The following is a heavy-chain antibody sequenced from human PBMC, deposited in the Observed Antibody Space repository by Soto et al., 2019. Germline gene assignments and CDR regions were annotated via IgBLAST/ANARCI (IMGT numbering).Heavy chain of an antibody. V-gene: IGHV3-15*01. J-gene: IGHJ4*02. CDR1: GFTFSNAW. D-gene: IGHD3-22*01. CDR3: TTKYYYDSSGYYDTHLDY. Sequence: PGGSLRLSCAASGFTFSNAWMSWVRQAPGKGLEWVGRIKSKTDGGTTDYAAPVKGRFTISRDDSKNTLYLQMNSLKTEDTAVYYCTTKYYYDSSGYYDTHLDYWGQGTLVTVSS. CDR2: IKSKTDGGTT.